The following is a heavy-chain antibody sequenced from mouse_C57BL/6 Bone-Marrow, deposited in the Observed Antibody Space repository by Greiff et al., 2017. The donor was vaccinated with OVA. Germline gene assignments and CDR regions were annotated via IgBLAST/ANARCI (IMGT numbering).Heavy chain of an antibody. CDR2: IWSGGST. D-gene: IGHD2-1*01. V-gene: IGHV2-2*01. CDR1: GFSLTSYG. Sequence: QVQLKQSGPGLVQPSQSLSITCTVSGFSLTSYGVHWVRQSPGKGLEWLGVIWSGGSTDYNAAFMSRLSISKDKSKRQFFFIMNRLQADDTAIYYCARMGNWWYFDVWGTGTTVTVSS. CDR3: ARMGNWWYFDV. J-gene: IGHJ1*03.